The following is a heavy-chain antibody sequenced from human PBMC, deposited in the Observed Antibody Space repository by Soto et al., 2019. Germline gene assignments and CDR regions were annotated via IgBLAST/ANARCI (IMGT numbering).Heavy chain of an antibody. D-gene: IGHD2-2*01. V-gene: IGHV1-69*08. Sequence: QVQLVQSGAEVKKPGSSVKVSCKASGGTFRSYTISWVRQAPGQGLEWMGRIIPILGIANYAQKFQGRVTITADKSTSTAYIELSSLRSEDTDVYYWSRDQSTRFYGMDVWGQWNTVTDSS. CDR2: IIPILGIA. CDR3: SRDQSTRFYGMDV. J-gene: IGHJ6*02. CDR1: GGTFRSYT.